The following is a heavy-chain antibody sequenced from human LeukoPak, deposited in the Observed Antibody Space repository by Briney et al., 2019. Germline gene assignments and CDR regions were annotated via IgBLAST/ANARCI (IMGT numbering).Heavy chain of an antibody. CDR2: ISGSGGST. Sequence: AGGSLRLSCAASGFTFSSYAMSWVRQAPGKGLEWVSAISGSGGSTYYADSVKGRFTISRDNSKNTLYLQMNSLRAEDTAVYYCAKDDPLDFRSGYSLFYFDYWGQGTLVTVSS. CDR3: AKDDPLDFRSGYSLFYFDY. CDR1: GFTFSSYA. D-gene: IGHD3-3*01. J-gene: IGHJ4*02. V-gene: IGHV3-23*01.